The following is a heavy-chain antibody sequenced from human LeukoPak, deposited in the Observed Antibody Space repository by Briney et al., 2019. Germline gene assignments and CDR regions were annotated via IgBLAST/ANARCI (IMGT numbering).Heavy chain of an antibody. V-gene: IGHV3-23*01. CDR2: ISGSGGST. Sequence: GGSLRLSCAASGFTFSSYPMTWVRQAPGKGLEWVSTISGSGGSTYYADSVKGRFTISRDNSKNTLYLQMNSLRAEDTAVYYCARAPMIVVVFFDYRGQGTLVTVSS. J-gene: IGHJ4*02. CDR1: GFTFSSYP. D-gene: IGHD3-22*01. CDR3: ARAPMIVVVFFDY.